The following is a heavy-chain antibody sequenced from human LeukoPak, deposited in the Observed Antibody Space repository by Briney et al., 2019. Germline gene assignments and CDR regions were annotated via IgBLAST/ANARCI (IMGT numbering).Heavy chain of an antibody. V-gene: IGHV4-30-4*01. D-gene: IGHD6-13*01. Sequence: SETLSLTCTVSGGSLSSGDHYWSWIRQPPGKGLEWIAYIYYSGTTYYNPSLLSRVSISVDTSKSQFSLKLSSVTAADTAVYYCARGDSSSWSFKIWGQGTLVTVSS. CDR1: GGSLSSGDHY. CDR2: IYYSGTT. CDR3: ARGDSSSWSFKI. J-gene: IGHJ4*02.